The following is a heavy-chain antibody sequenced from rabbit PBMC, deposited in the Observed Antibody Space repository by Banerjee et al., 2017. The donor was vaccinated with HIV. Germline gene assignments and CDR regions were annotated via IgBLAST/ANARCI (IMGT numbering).Heavy chain of an antibody. CDR3: ARSYGL. CDR1: GFYLSSRYW. V-gene: IGHV1S40*01. D-gene: IGHD6-1*01. Sequence: QSLEESGGDLVKPGASLTLTCTASGFYLSSRYWICWVRQAPGKGLEWIACIATGSGTINYASWAKGRFTISKTSSTTVTLQMTSLTAADTATYFCARSYGLWGQGTLVTVS. J-gene: IGHJ4*01. CDR2: IATGSGTI.